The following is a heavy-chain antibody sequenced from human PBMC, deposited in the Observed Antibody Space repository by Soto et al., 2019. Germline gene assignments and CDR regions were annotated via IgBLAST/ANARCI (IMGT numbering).Heavy chain of an antibody. CDR2: INHSGST. V-gene: IGHV4-34*01. CDR1: GGSFSGYY. CDR3: GRTIRNAFDI. J-gene: IGHJ3*02. Sequence: PSETLSLTCAVYGGSFSGYYWSWIRQPPGKGLEWIGEINHSGSTNYNPSLKSRVTISVDTSKNQFSLKLSSVTAADTAVYYCGRTIRNAFDIWGQGTMVTVSS.